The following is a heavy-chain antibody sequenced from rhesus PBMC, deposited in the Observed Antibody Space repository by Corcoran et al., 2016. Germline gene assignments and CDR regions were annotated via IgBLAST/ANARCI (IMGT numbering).Heavy chain of an antibody. D-gene: IGHD5-24*01. Sequence: QVQLQESGPGVVKPSETLSLTCAVSGGSIRASYRWGLFRQPPGKGLEWIGYIYGSSTSTNYNPSLKSRVTISKDTSKNQFSLKLSSVTAADTAVYFCASYSGYSSMDYWGQGVLVTVSS. V-gene: IGHV4S10*01. CDR2: IYGSSTST. J-gene: IGHJ4*01. CDR3: ASYSGYSSMDY. CDR1: GGSIRASYR.